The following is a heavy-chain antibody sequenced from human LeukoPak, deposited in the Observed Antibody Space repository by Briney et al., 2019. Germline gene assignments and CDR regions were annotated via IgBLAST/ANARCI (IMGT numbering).Heavy chain of an antibody. J-gene: IGHJ4*02. V-gene: IGHV3-48*03. CDR1: GFTFSSYE. D-gene: IGHD1-1*01. CDR2: ISNSGNTI. Sequence: PGGSLRLSCAASGFTFSSYEMNWVRQAPGKGLEWVSYISNSGNTIFYADSVKGRFTISRDNGKNSLYLQMNSLRAGDTAVYYCARVFSNPTGNDYWSQGTLVTVSS. CDR3: ARVFSNPTGNDY.